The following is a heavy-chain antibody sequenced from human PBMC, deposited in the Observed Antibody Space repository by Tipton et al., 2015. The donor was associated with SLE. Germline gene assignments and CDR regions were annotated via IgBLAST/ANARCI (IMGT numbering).Heavy chain of an antibody. J-gene: IGHJ6*03. CDR1: GVSISSSY. CDR2: IYTSGAT. Sequence: TLSLTCNVSGVSISSSYWSWIRQPAGKGLEWIGRIYTSGATDDNPSLKSRVTMSVDMSKNQFSLKLSSVTAADTAVYYCARLKGRLELPGYHYYMDVWGKGTTVTVSS. CDR3: ARLKGRLELPGYHYYMDV. V-gene: IGHV4-4*07. D-gene: IGHD1-7*01.